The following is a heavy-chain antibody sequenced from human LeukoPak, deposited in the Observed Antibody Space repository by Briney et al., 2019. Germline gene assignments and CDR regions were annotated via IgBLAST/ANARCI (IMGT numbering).Heavy chain of an antibody. D-gene: IGHD3-9*01. CDR3: ARETGYVGWHETNYFDY. Sequence: PGGSLRLSCVASGFTFSNYWMSWVRQAPGKGLEWVANIKQDGSEKYYVDSVKGRFTTSRDNAKNSLYLQMNSLRAEDTAVYYCARETGYVGWHETNYFDYWGQGTLVTVSS. V-gene: IGHV3-7*01. CDR2: IKQDGSEK. CDR1: GFTFSNYW. J-gene: IGHJ4*02.